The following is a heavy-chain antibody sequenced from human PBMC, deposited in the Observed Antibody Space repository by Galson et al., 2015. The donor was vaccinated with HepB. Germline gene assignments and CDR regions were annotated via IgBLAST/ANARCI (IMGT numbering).Heavy chain of an antibody. V-gene: IGHV3-74*01. J-gene: IGHJ6*02. D-gene: IGHD6-19*01. CDR2: INSDGSST. CDR1: GFTFSSYW. Sequence: SLRLSCAASGFTFSSYWMHWVRQAPGKGLVWVSRINSDGSSTSYADSVKGRFTISRDNAKNTLYLQMNSLRAEDTAVYYCARDVLEFPVAGLRAYYYYGMDVWGQGTTVTVSS. CDR3: ARDVLEFPVAGLRAYYYYGMDV.